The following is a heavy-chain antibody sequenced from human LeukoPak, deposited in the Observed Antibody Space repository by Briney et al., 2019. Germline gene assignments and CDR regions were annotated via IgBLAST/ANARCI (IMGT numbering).Heavy chain of an antibody. D-gene: IGHD1-26*01. CDR2: IKSKTDGGAT. J-gene: IGHJ1*01. V-gene: IGHV3-15*01. CDR3: TTELRWELLSQS. CDR1: GGSISSHY. Sequence: PSETLSLTCTVSGGSISSHYWSWIRQPPGKGLEWVGRIKSKTDGGATDYATPVAGRFTISRDDSKNTLYLQMNSLNVEDTAVYYCTTELRWELLSQSWGQGTLVTVSS.